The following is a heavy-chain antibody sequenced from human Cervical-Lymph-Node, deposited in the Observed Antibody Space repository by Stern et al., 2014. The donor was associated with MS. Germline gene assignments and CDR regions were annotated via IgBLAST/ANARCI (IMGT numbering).Heavy chain of an antibody. D-gene: IGHD3-16*01. CDR1: GGSISSVGYY. J-gene: IGHJ6*02. V-gene: IGHV4-31*03. Sequence: QVQLQESGPGLVKPSQTLSLTCIVSGGSISSVGYYCSWIRQHPGKGLEWIGYISYSGSTYYNPSLESRLTISVDTSKNQFSLKLLSVTAADTAVYYCARGGERYIYYYGMDVWGQGTTVTVSS. CDR3: ARGGERYIYYYGMDV. CDR2: ISYSGST.